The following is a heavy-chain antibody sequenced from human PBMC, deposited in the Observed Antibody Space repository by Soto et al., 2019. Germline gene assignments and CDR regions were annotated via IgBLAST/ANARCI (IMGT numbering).Heavy chain of an antibody. Sequence: GASVKVSCKASGGTFSSYAISWVRQAPGQGLEWMGGIIPNCGGTNYAQKFQGWVTMTRDTSISTAYMELSRLRSDDTAVYYCATALYCSSTSCPAKDGMDVWGQGTTVTVSS. CDR1: GGTFSSYA. J-gene: IGHJ6*02. CDR3: ATALYCSSTSCPAKDGMDV. CDR2: IIPNCGGT. D-gene: IGHD2-2*01. V-gene: IGHV1-2*04.